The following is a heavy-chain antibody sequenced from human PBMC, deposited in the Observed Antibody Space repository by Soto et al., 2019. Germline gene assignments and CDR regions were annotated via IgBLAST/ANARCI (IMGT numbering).Heavy chain of an antibody. CDR3: TRPPFYNWFNP. D-gene: IGHD3-16*01. CDR1: GFTFSGCA. Sequence: GESLKISCAASGFTFSGCAMHWVRQASGKGLEWVGRIRTKPNNYATAYAASVNGRFTISRDDSKNTAYLQMNSLKTEDTAVYYCTRPPFYNWFNPWGQGTLVTVSS. V-gene: IGHV3-73*01. J-gene: IGHJ5*02. CDR2: IRTKPNNYAT.